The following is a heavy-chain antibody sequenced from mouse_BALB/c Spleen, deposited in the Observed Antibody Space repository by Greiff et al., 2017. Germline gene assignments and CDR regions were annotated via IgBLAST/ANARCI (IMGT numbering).Heavy chain of an antibody. J-gene: IGHJ2*01. Sequence: EVKVVESGGGLVKLGGSLKLSCAASGFTFSSYYMSWVRQTPEKRLELVAAINSNGGSTYYPDSVKGRFTISRDNAKNTLYLQMSSLKSEDTAMYYCARDGNRYDGGYYFDYWGQGTTLTVSS. CDR2: INSNGGST. CDR1: GFTFSSYY. CDR3: ARDGNRYDGGYYFDY. D-gene: IGHD2-14*01. V-gene: IGHV5-6-2*01.